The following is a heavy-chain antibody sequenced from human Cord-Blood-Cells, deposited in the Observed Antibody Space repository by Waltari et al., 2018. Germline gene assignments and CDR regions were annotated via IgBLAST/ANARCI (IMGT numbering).Heavy chain of an antibody. J-gene: IGHJ4*02. CDR2: IIPIFGKA. V-gene: IGHV1-69*06. D-gene: IGHD3-3*01. Sequence: QVQLVQSGAEVKKPGSSVKVSCKASGGTFSSYAISWVRQAPGQGLEWMGGIIPIFGKANYAQKVQGRVTITADKSTSTAYMELSSLRSEDTAVYYCARESAGNDFWSGYYDYWGQGTLVTVSS. CDR3: ARESAGNDFWSGYYDY. CDR1: GGTFSSYA.